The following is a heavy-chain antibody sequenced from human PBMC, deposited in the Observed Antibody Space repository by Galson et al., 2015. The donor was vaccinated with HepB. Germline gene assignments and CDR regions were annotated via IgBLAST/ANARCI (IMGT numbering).Heavy chain of an antibody. D-gene: IGHD4-23*01. Sequence: SVKVSCKASGYTFIGYHIHWVRQAPGQGLDWMGHVDPNNGVTNYAQKFHGRITVSRDPSINTVYMELNSLISDDTAVYYCARDLDYGGVYGSTWYFDYWGQGTLVTVSS. CDR1: GYTFIGYH. CDR3: ARDLDYGGVYGSTWYFDY. J-gene: IGHJ4*02. V-gene: IGHV1-2*06. CDR2: VDPNNGVT.